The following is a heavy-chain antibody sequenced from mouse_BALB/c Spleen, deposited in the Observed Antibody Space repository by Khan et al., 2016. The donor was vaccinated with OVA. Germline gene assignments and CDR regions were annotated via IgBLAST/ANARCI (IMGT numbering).Heavy chain of an antibody. CDR2: VWGGGGT. Sequence: QVQLKESRPGLVAPSQSLSITCTVSGFSLSRYNIHWVRQPPGKGLEWLGMVWGGGGTDYNSTLKSRLSISKDNSKSQVFLKMNSLQTDDSAMYYWARAYYRYDGYYAMDYWGQGTSVTVSS. D-gene: IGHD2-14*01. J-gene: IGHJ4*01. V-gene: IGHV2-6-4*01. CDR1: GFSLSRYN. CDR3: ARAYYRYDGYYAMDY.